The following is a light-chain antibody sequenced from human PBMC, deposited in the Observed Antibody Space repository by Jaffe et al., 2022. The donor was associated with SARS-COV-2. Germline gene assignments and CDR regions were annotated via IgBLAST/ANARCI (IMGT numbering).Light chain of an antibody. CDR3: QQYYSTPYT. Sequence: DIVMTQSPDSLAVSLGERAAINCKSSQNVLYSSDNKNYLAWYQQKPGQPPKLLIYWASTRESGVPDRFSGSGSGTDFTLTISSLQAGDVAVYYCQQYYSTPYTFGQGTKLEIK. CDR1: QNVLYSSDNKNY. V-gene: IGKV4-1*01. CDR2: WAS. J-gene: IGKJ2*01.